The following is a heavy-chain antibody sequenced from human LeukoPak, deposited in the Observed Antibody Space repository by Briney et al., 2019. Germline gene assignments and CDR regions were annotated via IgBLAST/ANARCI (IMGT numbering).Heavy chain of an antibody. CDR1: GYTFTSYY. D-gene: IGHD6-19*01. J-gene: IGHJ3*02. CDR3: ARETRYSSGWSAGAFDI. Sequence: ASAKVSCKASGYTFTSYYMHWVRQAPGQGLEWMGIINPSGGSTSYAQKFQGRVTMTRDTSTSTVYMELSSLRSEDTAVYYCARETRYSSGWSAGAFDIWGQGTMVTVSS. V-gene: IGHV1-46*01. CDR2: INPSGGST.